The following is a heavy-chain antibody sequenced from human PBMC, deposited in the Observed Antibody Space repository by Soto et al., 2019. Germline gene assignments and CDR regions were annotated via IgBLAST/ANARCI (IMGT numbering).Heavy chain of an antibody. CDR3: ARESRRFGELSTDYYGMDV. D-gene: IGHD3-10*01. J-gene: IGHJ6*02. Sequence: QVTLKESGPALVKPTETLTLTCTVSGFSLSKIGMGVSWIRQPPGKGLEWLAHIFSNGETSYSTSLKSRLTISKDTYRRQLVLTMTNMDPVDTATYYCARESRRFGELSTDYYGMDVWGQGTTVTVSS. CDR2: IFSNGET. V-gene: IGHV2-26*01. CDR1: GFSLSKIGMG.